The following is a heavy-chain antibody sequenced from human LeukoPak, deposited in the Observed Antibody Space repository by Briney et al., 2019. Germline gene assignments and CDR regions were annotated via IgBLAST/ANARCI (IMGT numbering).Heavy chain of an antibody. V-gene: IGHV4-59*10. CDR1: GGSFSSYY. CDR2: IYTSGST. CDR3: ASSELGIAAGGY. Sequence: KPSETLSLTCAVYGGSFSSYYWSWIRQPAGKGLEWIGRIYTSGSTNYNPSLKSRVTMSVDTSKNQFSLKLSSVTAADTAVYYCASSELGIAAGGYWGQGTLVTVSS. D-gene: IGHD6-13*01. J-gene: IGHJ4*02.